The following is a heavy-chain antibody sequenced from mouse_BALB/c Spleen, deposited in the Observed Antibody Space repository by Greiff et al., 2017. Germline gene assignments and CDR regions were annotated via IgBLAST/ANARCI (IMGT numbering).Heavy chain of an antibody. Sequence: EVKVLASGGGLVQPGGSWKLSCAPLGFSFSSFGMHWVRQAPEKGLEWASYISSGSSTLYYADTVKGRFTISRDNPKNTLFLQMTSLRSEDTAMYYCARSYGYGAMDYWGQGTSVTVSS. D-gene: IGHD2-2*01. V-gene: IGHV5-17*02. CDR1: GFSFSSFG. CDR2: ISSGSSTL. J-gene: IGHJ4*01. CDR3: ARSYGYGAMDY.